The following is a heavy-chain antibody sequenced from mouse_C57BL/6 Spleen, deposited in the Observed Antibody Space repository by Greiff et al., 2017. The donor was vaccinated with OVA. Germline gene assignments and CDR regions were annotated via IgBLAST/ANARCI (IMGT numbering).Heavy chain of an antibody. D-gene: IGHD2-4*01. CDR1: GYTFTSYW. V-gene: IGHV1-64*01. CDR2: IHPNSGST. J-gene: IGHJ3*01. CDR3: ARIYYDYDGFAY. Sequence: VQLQQSGAELVKPGASVKLSCKASGYTFTSYWMHWVKQRPGQGLEWIGMIHPNSGSTNYNEKFKIKATLTVDKSSTTAYMQLSSLTSEDSAVYYCARIYYDYDGFAYWGQGTLVTVSA.